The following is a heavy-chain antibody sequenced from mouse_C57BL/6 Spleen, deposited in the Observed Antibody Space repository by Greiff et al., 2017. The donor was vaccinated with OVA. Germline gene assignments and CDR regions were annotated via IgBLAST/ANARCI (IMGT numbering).Heavy chain of an antibody. V-gene: IGHV5-9-1*02. Sequence: EVQGVESGEGLVKPGGSLKLSCAASGFTFSSYAMSWVRQTPEKRLEWVAYISSGGDYIYYADTVKGRFTISRDNARNTLYLQMSSLKSEDTAMYYCTRGSWDDPFAYWGQGTLVTVSA. J-gene: IGHJ3*01. D-gene: IGHD4-1*01. CDR2: ISSGGDYI. CDR1: GFTFSSYA. CDR3: TRGSWDDPFAY.